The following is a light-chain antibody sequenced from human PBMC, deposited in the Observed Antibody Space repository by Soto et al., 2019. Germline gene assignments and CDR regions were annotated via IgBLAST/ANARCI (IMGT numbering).Light chain of an antibody. Sequence: EIVLTQSPATLSLSPGETATLSCRASQRVSSYLAWYQQKPGQAPRLLIYAASNRATGIPARFSGSGSRTDFTLTISSLEPEDFATYYCQHYNSYSEAFGQGTKVELK. CDR2: AAS. CDR1: QRVSSY. V-gene: IGKV3-11*01. J-gene: IGKJ1*01. CDR3: QHYNSYSEA.